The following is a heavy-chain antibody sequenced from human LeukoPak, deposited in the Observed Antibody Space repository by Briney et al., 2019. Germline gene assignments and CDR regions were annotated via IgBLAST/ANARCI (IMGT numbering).Heavy chain of an antibody. CDR2: IYTSGST. J-gene: IGHJ4*02. D-gene: IGHD6-13*01. V-gene: IGHV4-4*07. CDR3: ERVGYSSSKWVYYFEY. Sequence: SETLSLTCTASCGSISSYYWSWIRQPAGKGLEWIGRIYTSGSTNYNPSLKSRVTMSVDTSKNQFSLKLSSVTAADTTVYYCERVGYSSSKWVYYFEYWGQGTLVTVSS. CDR1: CGSISSYY.